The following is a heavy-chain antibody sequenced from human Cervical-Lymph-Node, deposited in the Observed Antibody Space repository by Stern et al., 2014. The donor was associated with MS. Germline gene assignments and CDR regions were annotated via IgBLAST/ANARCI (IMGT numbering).Heavy chain of an antibody. CDR1: GFTFRYHG. Sequence: VQLVESGGGVVQPGRSLRLSCAASGFTFRYHGINWVRPAPGQGLEWVALVSDDGNSKYYRDSVRGRFTISRDNSKNTVYLQMNGLIPEDTAVYYCAKQPGIVGLLDYWGQGTLVTVSS. CDR2: VSDDGNSK. D-gene: IGHD1-26*01. V-gene: IGHV3-30*18. J-gene: IGHJ4*02. CDR3: AKQPGIVGLLDY.